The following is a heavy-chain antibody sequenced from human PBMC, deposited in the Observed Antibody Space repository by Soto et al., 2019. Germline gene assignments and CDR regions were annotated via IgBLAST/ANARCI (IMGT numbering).Heavy chain of an antibody. V-gene: IGHV3-7*01. J-gene: IGHJ4*02. D-gene: IGHD4-4*01. CDR1: GFTFNSYC. CDR3: TTGRPRSNCGYFDY. CDR2: IKQDGSAL. Sequence: EVQLVESGGGSVQPGGSLRLTCVASGFTFNSYCMSWVRQSPGKGLEWVANIKQDGSALNYLDSLRGRFTISRDNVKNSLYLQMNSLRAEDADVYYCTTGRPRSNCGYFDYWGQVISVAVSS.